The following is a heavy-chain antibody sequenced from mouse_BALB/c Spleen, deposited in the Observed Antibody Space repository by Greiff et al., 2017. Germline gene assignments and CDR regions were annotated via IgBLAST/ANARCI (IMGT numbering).Heavy chain of an antibody. CDR2: INPSTGYT. V-gene: IGHV1-7*01. J-gene: IGHJ1*01. CDR1: GYTFTSYW. Sequence: VQLVESGAELAKPGASVKMSCKASGYTFTSYWMHWVKQRPGQGLEWIGYINPSTGYTEYNQKFKDKATLTADKSSSTAYMQLSSLTSEDSAVYYCARRDSTVARYFDVWGAGTTVTVSS. D-gene: IGHD1-1*01. CDR3: ARRDSTVARYFDV.